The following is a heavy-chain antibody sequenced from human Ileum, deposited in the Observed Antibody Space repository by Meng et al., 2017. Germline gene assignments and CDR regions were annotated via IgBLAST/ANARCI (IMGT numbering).Heavy chain of an antibody. CDR3: ATLSYSSLGY. Sequence: EVQLGESGGGLVQPGGSLRLSCGASGFTFSYYWMHWVRQAPGKGLVWVSRINSDGSDTSYADSVKGRFTISRDNAKNTLYLQMNSLRAEDTAVYYCATLSYSSLGYWGQGTLVTVSS. D-gene: IGHD1-26*01. J-gene: IGHJ4*02. V-gene: IGHV3-74*01. CDR1: GFTFSYYW. CDR2: INSDGSDT.